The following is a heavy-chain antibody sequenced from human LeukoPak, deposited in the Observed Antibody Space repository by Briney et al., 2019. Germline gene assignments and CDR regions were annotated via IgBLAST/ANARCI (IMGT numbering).Heavy chain of an antibody. CDR1: GGTISSSSYY. CDR2: ICYSGST. CDR3: ARRGYSSSWY. V-gene: IGHV4-39*01. D-gene: IGHD6-13*01. J-gene: IGHJ4*02. Sequence: PSETLSLTCTVSGGTISSSSYYWGWIRQPPGKGLEWIGSICYSGSTYYNQSLKSRVTISVDTSKNQFSLKLSSVTAADTAVYYCARRGYSSSWYWGQGTLVTVSS.